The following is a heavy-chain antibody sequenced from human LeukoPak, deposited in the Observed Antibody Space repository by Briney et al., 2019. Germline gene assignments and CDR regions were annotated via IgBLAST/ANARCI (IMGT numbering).Heavy chain of an antibody. CDR2: INSDGSST. Sequence: PGGSLRLSCAASGFTFSSYWMHWVRQAPGKGLVWVSRINSDGSSTSYADSVKGRFTISRDNAKNTLYLQMNSLRAEDAAVYYCARSLRVSWFDPWGQGTLVTVSS. CDR3: ARSLRVSWFDP. V-gene: IGHV3-74*01. CDR1: GFTFSSYW. J-gene: IGHJ5*02.